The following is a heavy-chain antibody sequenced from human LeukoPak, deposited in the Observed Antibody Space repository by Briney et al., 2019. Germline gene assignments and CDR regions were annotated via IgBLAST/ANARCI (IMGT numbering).Heavy chain of an antibody. CDR1: GITFSHYW. V-gene: IGHV3-7*03. J-gene: IGHJ6*03. CDR2: IKQDGSEK. CDR3: ARVPEYSSGWYKYYYMDV. D-gene: IGHD6-19*01. Sequence: GGSLRLSCTASGITFSHYWMSWVRQAPGKGLEWVANIKQDGSEKYYVDSVKGRFTISRDNSKNTLYLQMNSLRAEDTAVYYCARVPEYSSGWYKYYYMDVWGKGTTVTISS.